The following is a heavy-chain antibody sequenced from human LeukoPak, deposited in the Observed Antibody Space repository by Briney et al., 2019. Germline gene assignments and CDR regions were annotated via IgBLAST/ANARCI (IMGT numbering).Heavy chain of an antibody. CDR2: MYHSGNT. CDR3: ARLTIFGGTRDY. J-gene: IGHJ4*02. V-gene: IGHV4-38-2*01. D-gene: IGHD3-3*01. Sequence: SETLSLTCAVSGYSISSGYYWVWIRQPPGKGLEWIGSMYHSGNTYYNPSLKSRVTISVDTSKNQFSLKLSSMTAADTAVYYCARLTIFGGTRDYWGQGTLVTVSS. CDR1: GYSISSGYY.